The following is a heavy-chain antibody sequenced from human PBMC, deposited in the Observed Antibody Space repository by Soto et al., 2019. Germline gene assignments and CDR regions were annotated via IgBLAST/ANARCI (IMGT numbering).Heavy chain of an antibody. CDR3: ARVRDYYDSSGYPGRLDI. V-gene: IGHV4-34*01. D-gene: IGHD3-22*01. CDR2: INHSGST. J-gene: IGHJ3*02. Sequence: SETLSLTCAVYGGSFSGYYRSWIRQPPGKGLEWIGEINHSGSTNYNPSLKSRVTISVDTSKNQFSLKLSSVTAADTAVYYCARVRDYYDSSGYPGRLDIWGQGTMVT. CDR1: GGSFSGYY.